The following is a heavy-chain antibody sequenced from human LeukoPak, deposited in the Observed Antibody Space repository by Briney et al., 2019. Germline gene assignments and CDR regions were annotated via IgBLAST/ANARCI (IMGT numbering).Heavy chain of an antibody. CDR1: GASISSASYY. V-gene: IGHV4-61*02. CDR3: AREREGPHGYLDY. Sequence: PSETLSLTCTVSGASISSASYYWSWIRQPAGKGLEWIGRIYISGSTNYNPSLKSRVTISVDTSKNHFSLKLSSVTAADTAVYYCAREREGPHGYLDYWGQGTLVTVSS. CDR2: IYISGST. D-gene: IGHD5-24*01. J-gene: IGHJ4*02.